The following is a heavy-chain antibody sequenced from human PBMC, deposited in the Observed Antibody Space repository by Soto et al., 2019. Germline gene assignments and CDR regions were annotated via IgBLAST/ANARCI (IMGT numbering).Heavy chain of an antibody. CDR2: IWYDGSNK. CDR3: ARTRLRYFDWSDFDY. D-gene: IGHD3-9*01. CDR1: GFTFSSYG. J-gene: IGHJ4*02. V-gene: IGHV3-33*01. Sequence: QVQLVESGGGVVQPGRSLRLSCAASGFTFSSYGMHWVRQAPGKGLEWVAVIWYDGSNKYYADSVKGRFTISRDNSKNTLYLQMNSLRAEDTAVYYFARTRLRYFDWSDFDYWGQGTLVTVSS.